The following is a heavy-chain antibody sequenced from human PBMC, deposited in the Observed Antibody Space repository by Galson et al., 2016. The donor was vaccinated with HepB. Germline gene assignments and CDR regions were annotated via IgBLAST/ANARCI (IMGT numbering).Heavy chain of an antibody. CDR2: IYPGDSDA. J-gene: IGHJ5*02. Sequence: QSGAEVKKPGESLKISCKGSGYNFTNFWIGWVRQMPGKGLEWMGIIYPGDSDARYSPSFQGQVTISVDTSISTAYLQWNSLKASDTAMYYCARKVQLERTYWVDPWGQGTLVTVSS. V-gene: IGHV5-51*01. CDR1: GYNFTNFW. D-gene: IGHD1-1*01. CDR3: ARKVQLERTYWVDP.